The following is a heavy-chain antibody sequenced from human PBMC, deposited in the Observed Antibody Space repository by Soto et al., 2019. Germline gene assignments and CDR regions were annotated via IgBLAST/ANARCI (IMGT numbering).Heavy chain of an antibody. Sequence: PGESLKISCKGFGYSFSTNWIGWVRQMPGKGLEWIGIIYPGDSDTRYSPSFQGQVTISADKSISTAYLQWSSLKASDTAMYYCARHLNLGGGGYYYYGMDVWGKGTTVTVSS. CDR1: GYSFSTNW. V-gene: IGHV5-51*01. J-gene: IGHJ6*04. D-gene: IGHD3-16*01. CDR3: ARHLNLGGGGYYYYGMDV. CDR2: IYPGDSDT.